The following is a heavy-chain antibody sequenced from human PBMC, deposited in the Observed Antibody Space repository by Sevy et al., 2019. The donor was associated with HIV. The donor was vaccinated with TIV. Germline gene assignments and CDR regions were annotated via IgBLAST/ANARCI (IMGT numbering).Heavy chain of an antibody. Sequence: GGSLRLSCAASGFTFSNYWMHWVRQAPGKGLVWVSRINGGGTTTSHADSVKGRLTISRDNAKNTLYLQMNSLGAEDTAVYYCARGGYGDYYYNYYYMDVWGKGTTVTVSS. V-gene: IGHV3-74*01. D-gene: IGHD4-17*01. CDR1: GFTFSNYW. CDR3: ARGGYGDYYYNYYYMDV. CDR2: INGGGTTT. J-gene: IGHJ6*03.